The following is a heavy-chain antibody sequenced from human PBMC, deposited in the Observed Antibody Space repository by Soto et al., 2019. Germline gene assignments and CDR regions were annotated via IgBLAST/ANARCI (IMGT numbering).Heavy chain of an antibody. J-gene: IGHJ4*02. D-gene: IGHD6-19*01. Sequence: PSETLSLTCTVSGGSISSYYWSWIRQPPGKGLEWIGYIYYSGSTNYNPSLKSRVTISVDTSKNQFSLKLSSVTAADTAVYYCARAAGYSSGWPGWGFDYWAQGTLVTVSS. CDR1: GGSISSYY. V-gene: IGHV4-59*01. CDR3: ARAAGYSSGWPGWGFDY. CDR2: IYYSGST.